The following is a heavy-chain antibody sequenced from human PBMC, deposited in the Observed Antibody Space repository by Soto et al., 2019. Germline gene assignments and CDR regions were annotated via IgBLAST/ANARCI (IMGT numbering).Heavy chain of an antibody. CDR1: GFTFSSYA. D-gene: IGHD3-9*01. CDR2: ISGSGGST. CDR3: AKLSRYFDVAPNWFDP. J-gene: IGHJ5*02. V-gene: IGHV3-23*01. Sequence: GGSLRLSCAASGFTFSSYAMSWVRQAPGKGLEWVSAISGSGGSTYYADSVKGRFTISRDNSKNTLYLQMNSLRAEDTAVYYCAKLSRYFDVAPNWFDPWGQGTLVTVSS.